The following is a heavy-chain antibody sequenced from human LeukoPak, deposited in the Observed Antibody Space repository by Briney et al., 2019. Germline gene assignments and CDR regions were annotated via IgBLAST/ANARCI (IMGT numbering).Heavy chain of an antibody. CDR1: GFTFKYW. V-gene: IGHV3-7*01. Sequence: PGGSLRLSCVASGFTFKYWMSWVRQAPGKGQEWVANINQDESEKYYVDSVKGRFTVSRDNAKNSLFLQMNSLSAEDTAVYYCARASTRSGTTYYFDYWGQGTLVTVSS. D-gene: IGHD3-10*01. CDR2: INQDESEK. J-gene: IGHJ4*02. CDR3: ARASTRSGTTYYFDY.